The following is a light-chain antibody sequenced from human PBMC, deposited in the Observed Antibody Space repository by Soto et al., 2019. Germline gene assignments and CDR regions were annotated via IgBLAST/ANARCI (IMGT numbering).Light chain of an antibody. CDR1: QTLTSTY. CDR2: GAS. Sequence: IVLTKSPGTLSLSPGERATLSCRASQTLTSTYLAWYQQKPGQAPRLLIYGASTRATGIPDRFSGSGSGTDFTLTISRLEPEDFAVYYCQQYGGSPRTFGQGTKVDIK. CDR3: QQYGGSPRT. V-gene: IGKV3-20*01. J-gene: IGKJ1*01.